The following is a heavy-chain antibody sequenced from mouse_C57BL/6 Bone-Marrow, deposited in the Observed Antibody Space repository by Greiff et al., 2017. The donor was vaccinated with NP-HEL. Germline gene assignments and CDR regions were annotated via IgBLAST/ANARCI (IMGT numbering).Heavy chain of an antibody. CDR2: IYPRSGNT. CDR1: GYTFTSYG. Sequence: QVQLQQSGAELARPGASVKLSCKASGYTFTSYGISWVKQRTGQGLEWIGEIYPRSGNTYYNEQFKGKATLTADKSSSTAYMELRRLTSEDSAVYFCARGYVYYAMDYWGQGTSVTVSS. CDR3: ARGYVYYAMDY. V-gene: IGHV1-81*01. J-gene: IGHJ4*01. D-gene: IGHD2-2*01.